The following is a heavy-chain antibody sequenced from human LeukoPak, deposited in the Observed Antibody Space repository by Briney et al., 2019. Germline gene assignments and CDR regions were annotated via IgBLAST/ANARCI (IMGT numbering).Heavy chain of an antibody. V-gene: IGHV1-69*04. Sequence: ASVKVSCKASGGTFSSYAISWVRQAPGQGLEWMGRIIPILGIANYAQKFQGRVTITADKSTSTAYMELGSLRSEDTAVYYCARDRGIAAAGLIFDYWGQGTLVTVSS. CDR1: GGTFSSYA. D-gene: IGHD6-13*01. CDR2: IIPILGIA. CDR3: ARDRGIAAAGLIFDY. J-gene: IGHJ4*02.